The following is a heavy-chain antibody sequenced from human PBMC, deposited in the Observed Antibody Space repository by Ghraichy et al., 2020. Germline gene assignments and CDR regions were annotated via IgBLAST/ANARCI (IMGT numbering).Heavy chain of an antibody. J-gene: IGHJ6*02. Sequence: GGSLRLSCVASGFTFRDYAMTWVRQAAGKGLEWVSVISGIGDTTYYADSVKGRFTIFRDNSKNTLYLQMNRMRAEDTAVYYCAKTPDCASISCSDFWGQGTTVTVSS. CDR2: ISGIGDTT. D-gene: IGHD2-2*01. V-gene: IGHV3-23*01. CDR1: GFTFRDYA. CDR3: AKTPDCASISCSDF.